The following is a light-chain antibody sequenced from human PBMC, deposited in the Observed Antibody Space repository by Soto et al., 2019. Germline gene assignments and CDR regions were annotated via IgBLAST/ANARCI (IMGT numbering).Light chain of an antibody. CDR2: KAS. CDR3: QHYNTYPWT. J-gene: IGKJ1*01. V-gene: IGKV1-5*03. CDR1: QSISSW. Sequence: DIQMTQSPSILSASVGDRFTITCRSSQSISSWLAWYQQKPGKAPNLLIHKASHLESGVPSRFGGSGSGTEFTLTISSLQPGDFATYYCQHYNTYPWTFGQGTKVDIK.